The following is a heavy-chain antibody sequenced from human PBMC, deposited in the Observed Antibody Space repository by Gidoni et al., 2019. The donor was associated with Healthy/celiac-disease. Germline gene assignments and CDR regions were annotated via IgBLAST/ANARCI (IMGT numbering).Heavy chain of an antibody. V-gene: IGHV4-39*01. CDR1: GGSISSSSYY. D-gene: IGHD5-12*01. J-gene: IGHJ3*02. Sequence: QLQLQESGPGLVKPSETLSLTCPVSGGSISSSSYYWGWIRQPPGKGLEWIGSIYYSGSTYYNPSLKSRVNISVDTSKNQFSLKLSSVTAADTAVYYCARRGSLVATYHDAFDIWGQGTMVTVSS. CDR3: ARRGSLVATYHDAFDI. CDR2: IYYSGST.